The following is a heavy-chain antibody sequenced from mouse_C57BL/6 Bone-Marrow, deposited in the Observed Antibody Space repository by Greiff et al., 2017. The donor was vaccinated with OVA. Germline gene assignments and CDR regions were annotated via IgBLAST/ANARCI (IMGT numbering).Heavy chain of an antibody. D-gene: IGHD1-1*01. J-gene: IGHJ1*03. Sequence: EVKLMESGAELVKPGASVKLSCTASGFNIKDYYMHWVKQRTEQGLEWIGRIDPEDGETKYAPKFQGKATITADTSSNTAYLQLSSLTSEDTAVYYCARAHYGSSYCWYFDVWGTGTTVTVSS. CDR3: ARAHYGSSYCWYFDV. V-gene: IGHV14-2*01. CDR1: GFNIKDYY. CDR2: IDPEDGET.